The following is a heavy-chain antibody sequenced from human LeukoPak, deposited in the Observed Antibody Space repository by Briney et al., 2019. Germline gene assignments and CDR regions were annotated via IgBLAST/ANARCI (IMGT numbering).Heavy chain of an antibody. CDR3: ARTNKPEVAATEGYFDY. J-gene: IGHJ4*02. CDR1: GGSISSGSHY. Sequence: SETLSLTCTVSGGSISSGSHYWSWIRQPAGKGLEWIGRIYSSGSTNYNPSLKSRVTISVDTSKNQFSLKLSSVTAADTAVYYCARTNKPEVAATEGYFDYWGQGTLVTVSS. CDR2: IYSSGST. D-gene: IGHD2-15*01. V-gene: IGHV4-61*02.